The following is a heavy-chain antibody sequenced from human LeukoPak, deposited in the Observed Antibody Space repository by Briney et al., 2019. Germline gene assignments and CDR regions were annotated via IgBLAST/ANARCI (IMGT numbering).Heavy chain of an antibody. Sequence: GASVKVSCKASGGTFSSYAISWVRQAPGQGLGWMGGIIPIFGTANYAQKFLGRVTITADESTSTAYMELSSLRSEDTAVYYCARDWPLRSSGYPSGFDPWGQGTLVTVSS. D-gene: IGHD3-22*01. CDR3: ARDWPLRSSGYPSGFDP. CDR2: IIPIFGTA. V-gene: IGHV1-69*13. CDR1: GGTFSSYA. J-gene: IGHJ5*02.